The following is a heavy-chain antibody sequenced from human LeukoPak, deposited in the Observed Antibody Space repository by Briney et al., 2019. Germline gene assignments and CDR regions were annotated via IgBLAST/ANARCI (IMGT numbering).Heavy chain of an antibody. V-gene: IGHV4-34*01. CDR1: GGSFSSYY. CDR3: ARGSGSSWFDY. J-gene: IGHJ4*02. CDR2: INHSGST. Sequence: SETLSLTCAVYGGSFSSYYWSWIRQPPGKGLEWIGEINHSGSTNYNPSLKSRVTISVDTSKNQFSLKLSSVTAADTAVYYCARGSGSSWFDYWGQGTLVTVSS. D-gene: IGHD6-13*01.